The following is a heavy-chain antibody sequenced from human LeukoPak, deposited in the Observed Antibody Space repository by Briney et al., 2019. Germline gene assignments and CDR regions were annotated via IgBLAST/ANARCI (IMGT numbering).Heavy chain of an antibody. D-gene: IGHD3-3*01. Sequence: SETLSLTCTVSGGSISSYYWSWIRQPPGKGLEWIGYIYYSGSTNYNPSLKSRVTISVDTPKNQFSLKLSSVTAADTAVYYCARGDLYYDFWSGYYGEGGYYFDYWGQGTLVTVSS. CDR2: IYYSGST. V-gene: IGHV4-59*01. J-gene: IGHJ4*02. CDR3: ARGDLYYDFWSGYYGEGGYYFDY. CDR1: GGSISSYY.